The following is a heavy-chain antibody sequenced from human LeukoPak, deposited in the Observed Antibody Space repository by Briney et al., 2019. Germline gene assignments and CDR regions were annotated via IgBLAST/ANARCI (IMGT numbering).Heavy chain of an antibody. CDR2: IDHSGST. Sequence: SETLSLTCTVSGGSISSSSYYWGWIRQPPGKGLEWIGEIDHSGSTNYNPSLKSRVTVSVDKSKNQFSLKVNAVTAADTAVYYCARRGITRPFDPWGQGTLVTVSS. CDR1: GGSISSSSYY. CDR3: ARRGITRPFDP. J-gene: IGHJ5*02. V-gene: IGHV4-39*07. D-gene: IGHD3-10*01.